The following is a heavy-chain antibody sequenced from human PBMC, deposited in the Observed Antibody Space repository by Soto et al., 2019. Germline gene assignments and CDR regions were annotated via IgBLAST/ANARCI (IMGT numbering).Heavy chain of an antibody. D-gene: IGHD3-10*01. J-gene: IGHJ6*02. V-gene: IGHV3-48*02. CDR3: ARTPMVRGAVYYYGMDV. CDR2: ISSSSSTI. CDR1: GFTFSSYS. Sequence: PVGSLRLSCAASGFTFSSYSMNWVRQAPGKGLEWVSYISSSSSTIYNADAVKGRFTISRDNAKNSLYLQMNSLRDEDTAVYYCARTPMVRGAVYYYGMDVWGQGTTVTVSS.